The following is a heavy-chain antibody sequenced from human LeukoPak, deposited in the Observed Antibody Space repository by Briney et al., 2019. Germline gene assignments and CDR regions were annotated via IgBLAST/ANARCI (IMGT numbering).Heavy chain of an antibody. D-gene: IGHD3-10*01. CDR2: IYYSGTT. CDR3: ARQGVRGVIGNWFDP. Sequence: SETLSLTCAVYGGTLSGYYWSWIRQPPGKGLEWIGSIYYSGTTFYNLSLRSRVTVFRDTSKNHFSLTLTSVTAADTAVYYCARQGVRGVIGNWFDPWGQGILVTVSS. V-gene: IGHV4-34*01. J-gene: IGHJ5*02. CDR1: GGTLSGYY.